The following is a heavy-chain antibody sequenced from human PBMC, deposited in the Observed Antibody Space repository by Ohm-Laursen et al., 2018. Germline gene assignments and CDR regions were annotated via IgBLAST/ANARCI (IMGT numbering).Heavy chain of an antibody. CDR3: AKGGYPWYFDL. J-gene: IGHJ2*01. CDR1: GFTFSSYG. Sequence: SLRLSCSASGFTFSSYGMHWVRQAPGKGLEWVAVISYDGSNKYYADSVKGRFTISRDNSKNTLYLQMNSLRAEDTAVYYCAKGGYPWYFDLWGRGTLVTVSS. V-gene: IGHV3-30*18. D-gene: IGHD5-18*01. CDR2: ISYDGSNK.